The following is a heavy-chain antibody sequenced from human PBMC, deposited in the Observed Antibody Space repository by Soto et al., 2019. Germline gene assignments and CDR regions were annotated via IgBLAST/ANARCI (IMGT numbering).Heavy chain of an antibody. V-gene: IGHV3-30*18. CDR1: GFTFSSYG. J-gene: IGHJ4*02. CDR3: AKDRYSGTYPTAFDY. D-gene: IGHD1-26*01. CDR2: ISYDGGNE. Sequence: PGGSLRLSCAGSGFTFSSYGIHWVRQAPGKGLEWVALISYDGGNEKYTESVKDRFTISRDDSHNVAYLQMSSLRTEDTAMYYCAKDRYSGTYPTAFDYWGQGSMGTVS.